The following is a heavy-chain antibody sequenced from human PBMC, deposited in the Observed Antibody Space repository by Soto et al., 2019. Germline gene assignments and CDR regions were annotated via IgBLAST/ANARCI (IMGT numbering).Heavy chain of an antibody. CDR3: ARGRTTTGRRYYYYYMDV. Sequence: ASVKVSCKASGYTFTSYDINWVRQATGQGLEWMGWMNPNSGNTGYAQKFQGRVTMTRNTSISTAYMELSSLRSEDTAVYYCARGRTTTGRRYYYYYMDVWGKGTTVTVSS. CDR1: GYTFTSYD. D-gene: IGHD4-4*01. V-gene: IGHV1-8*01. CDR2: MNPNSGNT. J-gene: IGHJ6*03.